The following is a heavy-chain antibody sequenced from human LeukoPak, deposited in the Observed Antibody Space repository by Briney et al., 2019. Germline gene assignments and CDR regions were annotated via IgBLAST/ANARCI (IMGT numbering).Heavy chain of an antibody. Sequence: GGSLRLSCAVSGFTFSSYAMSWVRQAPGKGLEWVSAISGSGGSTYYADSVKGRFTISRDNSKSTLYLQMNSLRAEDTAVYYCAKVESTPGQWLFFDYWGQGTLVTVSS. CDR3: AKVESTPGQWLFFDY. D-gene: IGHD3-22*01. J-gene: IGHJ4*02. CDR1: GFTFSSYA. CDR2: ISGSGGST. V-gene: IGHV3-23*01.